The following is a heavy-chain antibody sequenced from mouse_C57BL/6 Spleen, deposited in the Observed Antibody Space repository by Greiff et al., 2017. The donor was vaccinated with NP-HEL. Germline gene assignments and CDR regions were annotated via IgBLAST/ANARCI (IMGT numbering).Heavy chain of an antibody. J-gene: IGHJ3*01. CDR2: ISSGSSTI. CDR1: GFTFSDYG. CDR3: ARGDSSGTGWFAY. D-gene: IGHD3-2*02. V-gene: IGHV5-17*01. Sequence: EVQLVESGGGLVKPGGSLKLSCAASGFTFSDYGMHWVRQAPEKGLEWVAYISSGSSTIYYADTVKGRFTISRDNAKNTLFLQMTSLRSEDTAMYYCARGDSSGTGWFAYWGQGTLVTVSA.